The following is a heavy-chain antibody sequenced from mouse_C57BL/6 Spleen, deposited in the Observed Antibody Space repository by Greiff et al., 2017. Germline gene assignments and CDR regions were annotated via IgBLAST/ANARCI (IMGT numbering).Heavy chain of an antibody. CDR3: ARDKNGYYSNYSAMDY. D-gene: IGHD2-5*01. CDR2: ISDGGSYT. V-gene: IGHV5-4*01. CDR1: GFTFSSYA. J-gene: IGHJ4*01. Sequence: EVMLVESGGGLVKPGGSLKLSCAASGFTFSSYAMSWVRQTPEKRLEWVATISDGGSYTYYPDNVKGRFTISRDNAKNNLYLQMSHLKSEDTAMYYCARDKNGYYSNYSAMDYWGQGTSVTVSS.